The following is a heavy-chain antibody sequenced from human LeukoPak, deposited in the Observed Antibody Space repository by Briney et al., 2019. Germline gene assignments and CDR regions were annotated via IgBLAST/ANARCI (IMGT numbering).Heavy chain of an antibody. V-gene: IGHV3-48*02. J-gene: IGHJ4*02. CDR2: ISSGSADL. CDR1: GFQFDTYA. CDR3: ARGGIGSARVN. Sequence: GGSLRLSCAASGFQFDTYAMDWVRQPPGKGLEWISYISSGSADLYYADSVKGRFTISRDNARNSLFLQMNSLRDEDTAIYYCARGGIGSARVNWGQGTLVTVAS. D-gene: IGHD6-25*01.